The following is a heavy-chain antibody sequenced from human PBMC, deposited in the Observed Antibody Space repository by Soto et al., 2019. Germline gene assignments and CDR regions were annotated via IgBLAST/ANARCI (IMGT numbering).Heavy chain of an antibody. CDR1: GGSISAYY. D-gene: IGHD6-13*01. V-gene: IGHV4-4*07. CDR2: IDTSGNT. Sequence: PSETLSLTCTVSGGSISAYYWSWIRQPAGKGLEWVGRIDTSGNTNYNPSLKRRVTMSVDTSKKQFSLKLTSVTAADTAVYYCARYSSNWFQTEGMDVWGQGTTVTVSS. J-gene: IGHJ6*02. CDR3: ARYSSNWFQTEGMDV.